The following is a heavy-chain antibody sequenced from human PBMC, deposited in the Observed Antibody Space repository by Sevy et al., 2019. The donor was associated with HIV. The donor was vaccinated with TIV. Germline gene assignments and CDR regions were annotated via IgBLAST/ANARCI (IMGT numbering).Heavy chain of an antibody. Sequence: GGSLRLSCAASGFTFNDYYMSWIRQSPGKGLEWLSYISDRGTTIYYADSVKGRFTISRDNAKSLMYLQMNSLKTEDTAIYYCVREGDLRYFDFWGRGTLVTVSS. D-gene: IGHD3-10*01. CDR2: ISDRGTTI. CDR1: GFTFNDYY. J-gene: IGHJ2*01. V-gene: IGHV3-11*01. CDR3: VREGDLRYFDF.